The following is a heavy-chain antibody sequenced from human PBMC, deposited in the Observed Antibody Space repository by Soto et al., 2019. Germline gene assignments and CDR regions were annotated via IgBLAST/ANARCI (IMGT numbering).Heavy chain of an antibody. CDR2: IYPDDSDT. CDR3: ARPGSGGGLWPVIDF. V-gene: IGHV5-51*01. CDR1: GNSFTSFW. J-gene: IGHJ4*02. Sequence: RGESLKISCKGSGNSFTSFWIGWVRQTPGKGLEWMGIIYPDDSDTRYNPSFQGHVTISVDKSTSTAYLEWSSLKASDTAMYYCARPGSGGGLWPVIDFWGQGTLVTVSS. D-gene: IGHD6-19*01.